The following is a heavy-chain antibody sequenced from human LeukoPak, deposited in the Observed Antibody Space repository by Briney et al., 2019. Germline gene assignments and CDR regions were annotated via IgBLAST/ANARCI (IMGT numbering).Heavy chain of an antibody. Sequence: GYAQMFQGRVCITRSSSISAAYMELSRLRSDDTAVYYCARESDDAFDIWGQGTMVTVSS. CDR3: ARESDDAFDI. J-gene: IGHJ3*02. V-gene: IGHV1-8*01.